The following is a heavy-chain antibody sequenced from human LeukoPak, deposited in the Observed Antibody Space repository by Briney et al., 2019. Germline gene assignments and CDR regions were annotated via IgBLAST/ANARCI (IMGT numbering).Heavy chain of an antibody. CDR1: GFTFDDYA. J-gene: IGHJ6*03. CDR3: ARQVSYYYYYMDV. CDR2: ISWDGGST. V-gene: IGHV3-43D*03. Sequence: GGSLRLSCAASGFTFDDYAMHWVRQAPGKGLEWVSLISWDGGSTYYADSVKGRFTISRDNAKNSLYLQMNSLRAEDTAVYYCARQVSYYYYYMDVWGKGTTVTVSS.